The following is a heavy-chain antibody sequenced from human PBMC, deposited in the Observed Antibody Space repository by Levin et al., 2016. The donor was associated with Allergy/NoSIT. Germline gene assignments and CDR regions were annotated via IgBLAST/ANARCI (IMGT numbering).Heavy chain of an antibody. D-gene: IGHD3-22*01. CDR3: ARDHYYDSSGYYSYFDY. V-gene: IGHV3-11*04. J-gene: IGHJ4*02. CDR1: GFAFNDYY. Sequence: GGSLRLSCTGSGFAFNDYYMSWIRQTPGKGLEWISYISSSGYTIYYADSVKGRFTISRDNAKNSLYLQMDSLRVEDTAVYYCARDHYYDSSGYYSYFDYWGQGTLVTVSS. CDR2: ISSSGYTI.